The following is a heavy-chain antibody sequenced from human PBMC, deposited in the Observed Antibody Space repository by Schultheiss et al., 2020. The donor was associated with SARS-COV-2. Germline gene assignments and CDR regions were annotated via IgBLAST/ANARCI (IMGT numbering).Heavy chain of an antibody. J-gene: IGHJ4*02. D-gene: IGHD1-26*01. CDR3: AKSERELLRWYYFDY. Sequence: GGSLRLSCAASGFTFSSYAMSWVRQAPGKRLEWVSVIYSGGSTYYADSVKGRFTISRDNAKNSLYLQMNSLRAEDMALYYCAKSERELLRWYYFDYWGQGTLVTVSS. V-gene: IGHV3-23*03. CDR2: IYSGGST. CDR1: GFTFSSYA.